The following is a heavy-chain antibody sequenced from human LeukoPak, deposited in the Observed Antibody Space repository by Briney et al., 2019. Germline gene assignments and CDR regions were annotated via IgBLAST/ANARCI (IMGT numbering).Heavy chain of an antibody. CDR1: GSPFTNYW. CDR3: ARLPGLWERCTGNTYRYHYMHV. J-gene: IGHJ6*03. Sequence: GGSRKISCTTSGSPFTNYWIAWVRRMPGGGLEWMGIIYPGNSDTRYSPSFQGQVTISADKAITTAYLQWSSLKASDSAICECARLPGLWERCTGNTYRYHYMHVWGKGPAVTVSS. V-gene: IGHV5-51*01. D-gene: IGHD1-26*01. CDR2: IYPGNSDT.